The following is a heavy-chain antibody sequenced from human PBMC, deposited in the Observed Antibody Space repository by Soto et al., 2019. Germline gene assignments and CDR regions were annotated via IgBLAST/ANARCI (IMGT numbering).Heavy chain of an antibody. CDR2: MSSNSGHT. D-gene: IGHD7-27*01. CDR1: GYTFTSYD. V-gene: IGHV1-8*01. CDR3: ARGPPKWGFDY. Sequence: QVRLVQSGAEVKEPGASVKVSCKASGYTFTSYDFNWVRQATGQGLEWMGWMSSNSGHTGYAQKFQGRVTMTRNTSISTAYMELSSLRSEDTAVYYCARGPPKWGFDYWGQGVLVTVSS. J-gene: IGHJ4*02.